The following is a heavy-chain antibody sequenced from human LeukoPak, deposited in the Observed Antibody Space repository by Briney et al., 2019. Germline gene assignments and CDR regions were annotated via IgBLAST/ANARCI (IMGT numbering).Heavy chain of an antibody. CDR3: ARDRESESDSEGDY. J-gene: IGHJ4*02. CDR1: GFTSSRFW. V-gene: IGHV3-7*01. Sequence: GGSLRLSCSASGFTSSRFWMSWVRQAPGKGLEYVALIKQGGSEIFHMDSVKGRFTISRDDATNSLYLQMNSLRVEDTALYYCARDRESESDSEGDYWGQGTLVTVSS. D-gene: IGHD4-11*01. CDR2: IKQGGSEI.